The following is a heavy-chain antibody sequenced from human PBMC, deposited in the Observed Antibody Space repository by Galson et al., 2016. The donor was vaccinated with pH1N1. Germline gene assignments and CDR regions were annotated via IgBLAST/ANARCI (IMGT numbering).Heavy chain of an antibody. CDR1: GGTFINYA. Sequence: SCKASGGTFINYAITWVRQAPGKGLEWVANIRGDGTQIHYVDSVKGRFTISRDNAKNSLFLQMNDLRAEDTAVYYCARDFSPSRYHDGTFYYDAFDIWGQGTMVTVSS. D-gene: IGHD3-16*02. CDR3: ARDFSPSRYHDGTFYYDAFDI. J-gene: IGHJ3*02. CDR2: IRGDGTQI. V-gene: IGHV3-7*01.